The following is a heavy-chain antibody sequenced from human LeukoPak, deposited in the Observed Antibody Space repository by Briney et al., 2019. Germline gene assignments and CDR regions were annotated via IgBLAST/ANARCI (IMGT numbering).Heavy chain of an antibody. CDR2: IYTSGST. CDR3: ESPDASSSWYSFDY. V-gene: IGHV4-4*09. J-gene: IGHJ4*02. D-gene: IGHD6-13*01. CDR1: GGPISSYY. Sequence: SETLSLTCSVSGGPISSYYWSWMRQPPGKGLEWIGYIYTSGSTNYNPSLKSRVTISVDTSKNQFSLQLSLVTAADTAVYYCESPDASSSWYSFDYWGQGTLVTVSS.